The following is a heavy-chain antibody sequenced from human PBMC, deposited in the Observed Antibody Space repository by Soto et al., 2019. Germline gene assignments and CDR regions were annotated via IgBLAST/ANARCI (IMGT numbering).Heavy chain of an antibody. CDR3: AREVEYSSSAVYYYYGMDV. CDR1: GDSVSSNSAA. J-gene: IGHJ6*02. D-gene: IGHD6-6*01. Sequence: SQTLSLTCAISGDSVSSNSAAWNWIRQSPSRGLEWLGRTYYKSKWNNDYALSVKSRITINPDTSKNQFSLQLNSVTPEDTAVYYCAREVEYSSSAVYYYYGMDVCGQGSTVIVSS. CDR2: TYYKSKWNN. V-gene: IGHV6-1*01.